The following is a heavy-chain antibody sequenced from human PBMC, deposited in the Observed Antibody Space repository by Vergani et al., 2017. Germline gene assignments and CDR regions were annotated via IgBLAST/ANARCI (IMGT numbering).Heavy chain of an antibody. V-gene: IGHV3-33*01. CDR3: ARDLRLLYNRFDP. CDR1: GFTFIQFV. D-gene: IGHD1-14*01. Sequence: QVQLVESGGALFHPGRSLRLSCAAPGFTFIQFVIHGAPQAPGKGLEGVSVTWYDGNNKKYADPGKGRFTISRANSKSRMYLQMNSLRDEDTGVYYCARDLRLLYNRFDPWGQGTLVTVSS. J-gene: IGHJ5*02. CDR2: TWYDGNNK.